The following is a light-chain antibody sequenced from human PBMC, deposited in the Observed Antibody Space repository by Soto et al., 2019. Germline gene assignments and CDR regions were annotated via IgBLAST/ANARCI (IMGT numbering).Light chain of an antibody. CDR3: CSYAGSSTSYV. CDR1: SSDIGAYNF. V-gene: IGLV2-23*02. CDR2: DVS. Sequence: QSVLTQPASVSGSPGQSITISCTGTSSDIGAYNFVSWYQQHPGKAPKLMIYDVSKRPSGVSNRFSGSKSGNTASLTISGLQAEDEADYYCCSYAGSSTSYVFGTGTKVTVL. J-gene: IGLJ1*01.